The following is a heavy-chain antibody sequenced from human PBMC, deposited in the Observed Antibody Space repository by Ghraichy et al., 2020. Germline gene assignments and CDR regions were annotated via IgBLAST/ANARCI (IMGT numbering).Heavy chain of an antibody. Sequence: SQTLSLTCDISGDSVSSNSAAWNWIRQSPSRGLEWLGRTYYRSKWHNHYALSVKSRITINPDTSKNQFSLQLNSVTPEDTAVYYFAGGPGSLGYSGQGTLVTVSS. V-gene: IGHV6-1*01. CDR3: AGGPGSLGY. D-gene: IGHD1-1*01. CDR2: TYYRSKWHN. CDR1: GDSVSSNSAA. J-gene: IGHJ4*02.